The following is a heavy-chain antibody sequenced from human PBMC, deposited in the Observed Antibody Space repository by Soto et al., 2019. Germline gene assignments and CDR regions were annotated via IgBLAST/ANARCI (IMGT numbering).Heavy chain of an antibody. CDR2: IKRDGSEK. V-gene: IGHV3-7*01. CDR1: EFTFSSHW. CDR3: ARVGCGYYYMDV. Sequence: PGGSLRLCCVASEFTFSSHWMSGVRQAPGKGLEWVANIKRDGSEKYYVDSVKGRFTISRDNAKNSLYLQMNSLRAEDTAVYYCARVGCGYYYMDVWGKGTTVTVSS. J-gene: IGHJ6*03.